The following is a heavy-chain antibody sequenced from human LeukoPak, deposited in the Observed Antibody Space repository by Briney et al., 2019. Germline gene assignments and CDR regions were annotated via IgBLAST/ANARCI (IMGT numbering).Heavy chain of an antibody. CDR1: GFTFSSYS. CDR2: ISSTSSYI. J-gene: IGHJ3*02. Sequence: GGSLRLSCAASGFTFSSYSMNWVRQAPGKGLEWVSSISSTSSYIFYADSVKGRFTISRDNAKNSLYLQMNSLRAEDTAVYYCARDSGYCSGGSCYSDAFDIWGQGTMVTVSS. V-gene: IGHV3-21*01. D-gene: IGHD2-15*01. CDR3: ARDSGYCSGGSCYSDAFDI.